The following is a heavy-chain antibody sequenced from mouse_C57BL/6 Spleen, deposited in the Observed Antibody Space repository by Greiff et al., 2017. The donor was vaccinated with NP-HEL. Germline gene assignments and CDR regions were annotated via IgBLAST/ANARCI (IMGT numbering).Heavy chain of an antibody. V-gene: IGHV1-55*01. Sequence: QVQLKQPGAELVKPGASVKMSCKASGYTFTSYWITWVKQRPGQGLEWIGDIYPGSGSTNYNEKFKSKATLTVDTSSSTAYMQLSSLTSEDSAVYYCARRGLWDYLYAMDYWGQGTSVTVSS. CDR3: ARRGLWDYLYAMDY. J-gene: IGHJ4*01. CDR2: IYPGSGST. CDR1: GYTFTSYW. D-gene: IGHD1-1*02.